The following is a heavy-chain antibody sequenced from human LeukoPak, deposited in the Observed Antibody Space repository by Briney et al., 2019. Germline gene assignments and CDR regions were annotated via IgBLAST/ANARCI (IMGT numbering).Heavy chain of an antibody. Sequence: PGGSLRLSCVGSGFDFNYYDLNWLRQAPGKGLEWLSSISSKSTYIQSADSTRGRFTISRDNAKGSVFLQVSSLRPEDTAIYYCARRGGLSSGRSFDHWGQGTLVTVSS. CDR1: GFDFNYYD. CDR2: ISSKSTYI. D-gene: IGHD3-16*01. V-gene: IGHV3-21*01. CDR3: ARRGGLSSGRSFDH. J-gene: IGHJ4*02.